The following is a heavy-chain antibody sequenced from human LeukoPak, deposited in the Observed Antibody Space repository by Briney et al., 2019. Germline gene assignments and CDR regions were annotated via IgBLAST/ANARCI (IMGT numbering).Heavy chain of an antibody. D-gene: IGHD2-2*01. CDR3: AKDLERYCSSTSCPIFDY. CDR2: ISGSGGST. CDR1: GFTFSSYA. Sequence: PGGSLRLSCAASGFTFSSYAMSWVRQAPGRGLEWVSAISGSGGSTYYADSVKGRFTISRDNSKNTLYLQMNSLRAEDTAVYYCAKDLERYCSSTSCPIFDYWGQGTLVTVSS. J-gene: IGHJ4*02. V-gene: IGHV3-23*01.